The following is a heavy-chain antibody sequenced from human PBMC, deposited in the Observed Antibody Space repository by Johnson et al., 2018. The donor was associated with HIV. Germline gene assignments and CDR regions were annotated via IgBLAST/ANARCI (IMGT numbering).Heavy chain of an antibody. Sequence: QVQLVESGGDVVQPGRSLRLSCAAFGFDFNTHNIHWVRQAPGKGLEWVTLISYHGSDTYYADSVQGRFTISRDNSRNMVYLEMNSLRTEDTAVYYCARGKGAAAGLDACDIWGKGKMVTVSS. CDR1: GFDFNTHN. J-gene: IGHJ3*02. CDR3: ARGKGAAAGLDACDI. CDR2: ISYHGSDT. V-gene: IGHV3-30*04. D-gene: IGHD6-13*01.